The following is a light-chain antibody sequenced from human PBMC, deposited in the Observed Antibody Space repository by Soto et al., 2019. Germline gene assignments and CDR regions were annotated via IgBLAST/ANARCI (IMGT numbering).Light chain of an antibody. V-gene: IGKV3-20*01. Sequence: EIVLTQSPGTLSLSPGERATLSCRASQSVSSSYLAWYQQKPGQAPRLLMYGASSRATGIPDRFSGSGSGKDFTLTIRRLEPEDFAVYYCQQYRTFGQGTKV. CDR3: QQYRT. CDR1: QSVSSSY. CDR2: GAS. J-gene: IGKJ1*01.